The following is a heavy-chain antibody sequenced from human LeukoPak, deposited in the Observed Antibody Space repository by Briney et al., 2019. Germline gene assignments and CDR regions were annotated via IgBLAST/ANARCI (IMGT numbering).Heavy chain of an antibody. J-gene: IGHJ3*02. V-gene: IGHV4-59*01. CDR1: GGSISSYY. CDR2: IYYSGST. CDR3: ARPYSSRLNAFDI. D-gene: IGHD6-13*01. Sequence: PSESLSLTCTVSGGSISSYYWSWIRQPPGKGLEWIGYIYYSGSTNYNPSLKSRVTISVDTSKNQFSLKLSSVTAADTAVYYCARPYSSRLNAFDIWGQGTMVTVSS.